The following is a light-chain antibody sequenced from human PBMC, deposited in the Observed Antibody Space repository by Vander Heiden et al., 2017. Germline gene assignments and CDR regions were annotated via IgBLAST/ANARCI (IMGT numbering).Light chain of an antibody. CDR3: QQYNSWPPFT. V-gene: IGKV3-15*01. J-gene: IGKJ1*01. CDR1: QIGSSY. Sequence: IVMTQSPATLSVPPGERATPSCTASQIGSSYLAWYQQKPGQAPRLLIYGASTRATGIPDRFSGSGSGTEFTLTISRLESEDFAVYYCQQYNSWPPFTFGQGTQVEIK. CDR2: GAS.